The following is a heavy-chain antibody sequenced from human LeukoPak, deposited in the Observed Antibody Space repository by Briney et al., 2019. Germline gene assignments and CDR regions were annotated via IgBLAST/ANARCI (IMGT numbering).Heavy chain of an antibody. CDR1: GGSISSYF. J-gene: IGHJ4*02. D-gene: IGHD1-26*01. Sequence: SETLSLTCTVSGGSISSYFWSWIRQPPGKGLEWIGYIYNSGRISSNPSLKSRVTVSVDTSKNQLPLKLSSVTAADTAVYYCARGPHGSYYVFDYWGQGTLVTVSS. V-gene: IGHV4-59*01. CDR2: IYNSGRI. CDR3: ARGPHGSYYVFDY.